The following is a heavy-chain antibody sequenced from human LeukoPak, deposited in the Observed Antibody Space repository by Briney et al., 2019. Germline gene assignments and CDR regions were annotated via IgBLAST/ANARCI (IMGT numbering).Heavy chain of an antibody. CDR3: ARGLSGSYYEY. Sequence: SETLSLTCTVSGGSISSYYWSWIRQPPGKGLEWIGYIYYSGSTNYNPSLKSRVTISVDTSKNQFSLKLSSVTAADTAVYYCARGLSGSYYEYWGQGTLVTVSS. V-gene: IGHV4-59*01. CDR2: IYYSGST. J-gene: IGHJ4*02. CDR1: GGSISSYY. D-gene: IGHD1-26*01.